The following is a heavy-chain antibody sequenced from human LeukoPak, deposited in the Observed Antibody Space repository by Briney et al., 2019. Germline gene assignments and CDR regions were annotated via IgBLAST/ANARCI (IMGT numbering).Heavy chain of an antibody. CDR3: ASFPVYSSPYDFDY. J-gene: IGHJ4*02. CDR1: GGSIISSSYY. CDR2: IYYSGST. V-gene: IGHV4-39*01. Sequence: SETLTLTCTVSGGSIISSSYYWGWIRQPPGKGLEWIGSIYYSGSTYYNPSLKSRDTISVDTSKNQFSLKLSSVTAADTAVYYCASFPVYSSPYDFDYWGQGSLVTVSS. D-gene: IGHD6-13*01.